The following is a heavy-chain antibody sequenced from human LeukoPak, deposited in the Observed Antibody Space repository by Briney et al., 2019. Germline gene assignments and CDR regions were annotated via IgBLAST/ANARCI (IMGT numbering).Heavy chain of an antibody. J-gene: IGHJ4*02. Sequence: SETLSLTCTVSGGSISYYYWSWIRQPPGKGLEWIGYIYYSGNTDYNPSLESRVTISVDTSKNQFSLKLSSVTAADTAVYYCARRSGSGVIADYWGQGTLVTVSS. CDR1: GGSISYYY. D-gene: IGHD3-10*01. CDR2: IYYSGNT. CDR3: ARRSGSGVIADY. V-gene: IGHV4-59*08.